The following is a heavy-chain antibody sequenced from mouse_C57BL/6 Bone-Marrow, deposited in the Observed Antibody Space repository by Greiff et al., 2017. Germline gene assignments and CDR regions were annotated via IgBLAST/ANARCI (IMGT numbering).Heavy chain of an antibody. V-gene: IGHV1-62-2*01. J-gene: IGHJ3*01. Sequence: VQLLQSGAELVKPGASVKLSCKASGYTFTEYTIHWVKPRSGQGLEWIGWFYPGSGSIKYNEKFKDKVTLTADKSYSTFYMEFSRLTSEDSAVYVCARHGDYYSNYCFFAYLGQGTLVTVSA. CDR2: FYPGSGSI. D-gene: IGHD2-5*01. CDR3: ARHGDYYSNYCFFAY. CDR1: GYTFTEYT.